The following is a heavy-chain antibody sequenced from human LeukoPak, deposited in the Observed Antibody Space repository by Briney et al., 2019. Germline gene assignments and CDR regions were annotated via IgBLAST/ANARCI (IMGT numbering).Heavy chain of an antibody. J-gene: IGHJ4*02. Sequence: SETLSLTCAVSGGSISSSNWWNWVRQPPGKGLEWIGEIYHSGSTNYNPSLKSRVTISVDKSQNQFSLKLSSVTAADTAVYYCARERIVGATSQNFDYWGQGTLVTVSS. V-gene: IGHV4-4*02. CDR1: GGSISSSNW. CDR2: IYHSGST. D-gene: IGHD1-26*01. CDR3: ARERIVGATSQNFDY.